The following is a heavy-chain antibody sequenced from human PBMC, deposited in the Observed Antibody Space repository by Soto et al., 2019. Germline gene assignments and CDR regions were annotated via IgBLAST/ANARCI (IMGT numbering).Heavy chain of an antibody. CDR3: ARGLNAGRGYCFGGSCAHIFYFDY. D-gene: IGHD2-15*01. CDR2: ISYTGST. CDR1: GDSISSGGYY. V-gene: IGHV4-31*03. Sequence: SETLSLTCTVSGDSISSGGYYWTWIRQHPGKGLEWIGYISYTGSTYYNPSLKSRVTISVDTSKNQVSLNLNSVTAADTALYYCARGLNAGRGYCFGGSCAHIFYFDYWGQGTLVTVSS. J-gene: IGHJ4*02.